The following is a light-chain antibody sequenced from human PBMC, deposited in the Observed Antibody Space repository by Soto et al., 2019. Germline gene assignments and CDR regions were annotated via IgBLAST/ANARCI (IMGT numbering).Light chain of an antibody. J-gene: IGLJ2*01. CDR2: RNN. CDR3: AAWVDSPSGYVV. CDR1: SSNIGSNY. V-gene: IGLV1-47*01. Sequence: QSVLTQSPSASGTPGQRVTISCSGSSSNIGSNYVYWYQQLPGTAPKLLIYRNNQRPSGVPDRFSGSKSGTSASLAISGLRSEDEADYYCAAWVDSPSGYVVFGGGTKLTVL.